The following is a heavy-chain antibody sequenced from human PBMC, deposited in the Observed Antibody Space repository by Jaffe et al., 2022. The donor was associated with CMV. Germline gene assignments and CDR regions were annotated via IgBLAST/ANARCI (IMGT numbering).Heavy chain of an antibody. Sequence: EVQLVESGGGLVQPGGSLRLSCAASGFTFSSYEMNWVRQAPGKGLEWVSYISSSGSTIYYADSVKGRFTISRDNAKNSLYLQMNSLRAEDTAVYYCARDETAMAPGYYYYYMDVWGKGTTVTVSS. D-gene: IGHD5-18*01. V-gene: IGHV3-48*03. CDR3: ARDETAMAPGYYYYYMDV. CDR2: ISSSGSTI. J-gene: IGHJ6*03. CDR1: GFTFSSYE.